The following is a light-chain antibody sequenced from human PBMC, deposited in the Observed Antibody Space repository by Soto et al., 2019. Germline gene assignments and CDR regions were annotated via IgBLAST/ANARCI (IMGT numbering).Light chain of an antibody. J-gene: IGLJ1*01. CDR1: SSDVGGYDY. Sequence: QSALTPPSSVTGSPGQSITISCTGTSSDVGGYDYVSWYQHHPGKVPKLMIYEVSNRPSGVSNRFSGSKSGNTASLTISGLQAEDEADYYCSSYTTTTTVFGTGTRSPS. V-gene: IGLV2-14*01. CDR2: EVS. CDR3: SSYTTTTTV.